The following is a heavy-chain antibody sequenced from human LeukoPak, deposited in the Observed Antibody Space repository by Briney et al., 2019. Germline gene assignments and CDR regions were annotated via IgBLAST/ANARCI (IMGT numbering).Heavy chain of an antibody. V-gene: IGHV3-23*01. J-gene: IGHJ5*02. Sequence: GGSLRLSCAASGFTVSSNYMSWARQAPGKGLEWVSAISGSGGSTYYADSVKGRFTISRDNSKNTLYLQMNSLRAEDTAVYYCAKDMERAAGTDWFDPWGQGTLVTVSS. CDR2: ISGSGGST. D-gene: IGHD6-13*01. CDR3: AKDMERAAGTDWFDP. CDR1: GFTVSSNY.